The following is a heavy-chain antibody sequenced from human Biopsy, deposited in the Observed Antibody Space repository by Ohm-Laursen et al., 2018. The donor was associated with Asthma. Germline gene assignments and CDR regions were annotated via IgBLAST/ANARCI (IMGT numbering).Heavy chain of an antibody. CDR2: IYYSGNT. CDR1: SGSGGYMRSGNYY. D-gene: IGHD6-13*01. V-gene: IGHV4-39*01. CDR3: VRGSSSWHHGPFHYYYGLDV. Sequence: SDTLSLTCSLSSGSGGYMRSGNYYWGWIRQPPGKGLEWIGSIYYSGNTYYNPSLESRVTVSADTSKNQFSLKLTSVTAADTAAYYCVRGSSSWHHGPFHYYYGLDVWGQGTTATVSS. J-gene: IGHJ6*02.